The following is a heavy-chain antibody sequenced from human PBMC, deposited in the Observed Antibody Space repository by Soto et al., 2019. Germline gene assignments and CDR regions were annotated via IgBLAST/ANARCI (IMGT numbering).Heavy chain of an antibody. D-gene: IGHD6-19*01. V-gene: IGHV1-3*05. CDR3: ARAVAVPADFDY. Sequence: QAQLVQSGAEERKPGASVKVSCKASGFPFTGYAMHWVRQAPGQRLEWMGWINAGNGNTKYSQKFQGRVTITRDTSASTAYMDLSSLRSEDTAVYYCARAVAVPADFDYWGQGTLVTVSS. CDR1: GFPFTGYA. CDR2: INAGNGNT. J-gene: IGHJ4*02.